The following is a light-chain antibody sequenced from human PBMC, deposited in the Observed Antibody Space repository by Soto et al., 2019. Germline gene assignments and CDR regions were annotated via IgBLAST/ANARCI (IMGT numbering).Light chain of an antibody. CDR3: QQYGSSGT. CDR1: QSVSNNY. Sequence: EIVLTQSPGTLSLSPGERATLSCRASQSVSNNYLAWYQQKPGQAPRLLIYGASNRATGIPDRFSGSGSGTDFTLTISRLEPEDFAVYYCQQYGSSGTFGQGTNVE. J-gene: IGKJ1*01. CDR2: GAS. V-gene: IGKV3-20*01.